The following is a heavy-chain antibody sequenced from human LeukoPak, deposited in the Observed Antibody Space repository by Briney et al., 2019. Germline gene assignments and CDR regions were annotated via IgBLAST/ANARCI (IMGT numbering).Heavy chain of an antibody. V-gene: IGHV4-39*07. CDR2: IYYSGST. D-gene: IGHD6-13*01. J-gene: IGHJ4*02. CDR1: GGSISSSSYY. CDR3: ARDFPSLPPAAAF. Sequence: KPSETLSLTCTVSGGSISSSSYYWGWIRQPPGKGLEWIGSIYYSGSTYYNPSLKSRVTISVDTSKNQFSLKLSSVTAAHTAVYYCARDFPSLPPAAAFWGQGTLVTVSS.